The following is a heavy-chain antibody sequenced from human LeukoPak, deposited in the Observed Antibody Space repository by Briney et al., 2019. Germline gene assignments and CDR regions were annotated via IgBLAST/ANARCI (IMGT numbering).Heavy chain of an antibody. CDR1: RYTFTKYV. J-gene: IGHJ4*02. V-gene: IGHV1-2*02. D-gene: IGHD4-17*01. CDR3: ARDDYGDLQYFEN. Sequence: ASVKVSCKASRYTFTKYVLHWVRQAPGQGLEWMGWINPNGGGTIYAQKFQGRVTMTRDTSISTAYMEVSRLTSDDTAVYYGARDDYGDLQYFENWGQGTLVTVSS. CDR2: INPNGGGT.